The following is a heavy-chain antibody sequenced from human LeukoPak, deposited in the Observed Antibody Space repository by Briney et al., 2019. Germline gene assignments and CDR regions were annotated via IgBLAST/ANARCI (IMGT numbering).Heavy chain of an antibody. V-gene: IGHV3-23*01. CDR2: ISGSDGST. CDR1: GFTFDDYA. D-gene: IGHD1-26*01. J-gene: IGHJ4*02. CDR3: AKPTGAGSRDY. Sequence: GGSLRLSCAASGFTFDDYAKHWVRQAPGKGLEWVSAISGSDGSTYYADSVKGRFTISRDNSKNTLYLQMNSLRAEDTAVYYCAKPTGAGSRDYWGQGTLVTVSS.